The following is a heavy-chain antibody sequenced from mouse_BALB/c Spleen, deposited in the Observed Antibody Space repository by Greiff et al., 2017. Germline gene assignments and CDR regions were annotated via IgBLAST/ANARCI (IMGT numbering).Heavy chain of an antibody. V-gene: IGHV5-6-4*01. CDR2: ISSGGSYT. J-gene: IGHJ1*01. Sequence: EVQGVESGGGLVKPGGSLKLSCAASGFTFSSYTMSWVRQTPEKRLEWVATISSGGSYTYYPDSVKGRFTISRDNAKNTLYLQMSSLKSEDTAMYYCTREDGNHWYFEVWGAGTTVTVSS. CDR3: TREDGNHWYFEV. CDR1: GFTFSSYT. D-gene: IGHD2-1*01.